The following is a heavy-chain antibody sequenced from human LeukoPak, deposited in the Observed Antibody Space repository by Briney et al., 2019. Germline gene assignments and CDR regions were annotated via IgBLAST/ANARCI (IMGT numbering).Heavy chain of an antibody. Sequence: GASVKVSCKASGYTFTSYGIRWVRPAPGQGLEWMGWISAYNGNTNYAQKLQGRVTMTTDTSTSTAYMELRSLRSDDTAVYYCAVATVTWGFDYWGQGTLVTVSS. D-gene: IGHD4-17*01. J-gene: IGHJ4*02. CDR2: ISAYNGNT. CDR1: GYTFTSYG. CDR3: AVATVTWGFDY. V-gene: IGHV1-18*01.